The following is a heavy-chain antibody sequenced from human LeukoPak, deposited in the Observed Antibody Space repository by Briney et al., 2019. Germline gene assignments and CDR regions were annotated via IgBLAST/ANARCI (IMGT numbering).Heavy chain of an antibody. J-gene: IGHJ6*03. CDR2: IKQDGSEK. Sequence: GGSLRLSCAASGLIFSSYYMNWVRQAPGKGLEWVANIKQDGSEKYYVDSVKGRFTISRDNAKNSLYLQMNSLRAEDTAVYYCARGIQVWLSGSDYYYYMDVWGKGTTVTVSS. CDR1: GLIFSSYY. V-gene: IGHV3-7*01. D-gene: IGHD5-18*01. CDR3: ARGIQVWLSGSDYYYYMDV.